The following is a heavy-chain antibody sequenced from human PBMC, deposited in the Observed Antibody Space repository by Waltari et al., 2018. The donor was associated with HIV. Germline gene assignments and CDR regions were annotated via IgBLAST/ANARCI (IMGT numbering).Heavy chain of an antibody. CDR3: ARASYLSSCPDF. CDR1: GGSFRGYY. J-gene: IGHJ4*02. D-gene: IGHD6-13*01. V-gene: IGHV4-34*01. CDR2: INHSGST. Sequence: QVQLQQCGAGLLKPSEALPLTCAVSGGSFRGYYSSCLRQPPGKGLEWIGEINHSGSTNYNSSLKSRITISVDTSKNQFSLNVTSVTAADTAVYFCARASYLSSCPDFWGQGTLVIVSS.